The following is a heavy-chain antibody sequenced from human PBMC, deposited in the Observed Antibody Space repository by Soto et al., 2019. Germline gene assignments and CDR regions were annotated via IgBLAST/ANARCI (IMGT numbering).Heavy chain of an antibody. CDR1: GFTFTAFG. Sequence: GGSLRLSCAASGFTFTAFGLHWVRHAPGKGLEWVGLISFDGTTKYFADSVRGRFTISRDNSKNMLFLQLNSLRVEDTAVYYCARHRDGGTYTYIDHWGPGTLVTVSS. V-gene: IGHV3-30-3*01. J-gene: IGHJ4*02. CDR2: ISFDGTTK. CDR3: ARHRDGGTYTYIDH. D-gene: IGHD3-10*01.